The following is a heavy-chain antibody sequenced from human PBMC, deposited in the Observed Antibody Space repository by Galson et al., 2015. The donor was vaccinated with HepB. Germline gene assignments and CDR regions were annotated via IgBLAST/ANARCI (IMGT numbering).Heavy chain of an antibody. CDR1: GGTFSSYA. CDR2: IIPIFGTA. J-gene: IGHJ6*03. D-gene: IGHD2-2*01. V-gene: IGHV1-69*13. Sequence: SVKVSCKASGGTFSSYAISWVRQAPGQGLEWMGGIIPIFGTANYAQKFQGRVTITADGSTSTAYMELSSLRSEDTAVYYCASRAHEDIVVVPDLYYYYYMDVWGKGTTVTVSS. CDR3: ASRAHEDIVVVPDLYYYYYMDV.